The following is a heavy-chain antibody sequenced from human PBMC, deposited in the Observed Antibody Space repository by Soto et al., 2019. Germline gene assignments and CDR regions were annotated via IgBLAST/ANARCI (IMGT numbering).Heavy chain of an antibody. V-gene: IGHV4-39*01. J-gene: IGHJ6*02. CDR1: GYSVSSSDYY. CDR2: MLYSGLT. CDR3: APLSVSLSGPYGIHV. Sequence: SETLSLTCSVSGYSVSSSDYYWAWIRQPPGKGLEWIGSMLYSGLTYYNPSLKSRFTLSVDTSKNQFSVRLNSVTASDTAVYYCAPLSVSLSGPYGIHVWGQGTTVTVSS. D-gene: IGHD2-15*01.